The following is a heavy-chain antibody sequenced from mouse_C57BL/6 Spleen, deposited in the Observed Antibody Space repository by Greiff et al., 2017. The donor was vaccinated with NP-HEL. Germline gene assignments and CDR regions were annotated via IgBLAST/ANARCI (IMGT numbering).Heavy chain of an antibody. V-gene: IGHV1-26*01. Sequence: EVQLQQSGPELVKPGASVKISCKASGYTFTDYYMNWVKQSHGKSLEWIGDINPNNGGTSYNQKFKGKATLTVDKSSSTAYMELRSLTSEDSAVYYGARGGNYGNSYYAMDYWGQGTSVTVSS. CDR3: ARGGNYGNSYYAMDY. CDR2: INPNNGGT. J-gene: IGHJ4*01. D-gene: IGHD2-1*01. CDR1: GYTFTDYY.